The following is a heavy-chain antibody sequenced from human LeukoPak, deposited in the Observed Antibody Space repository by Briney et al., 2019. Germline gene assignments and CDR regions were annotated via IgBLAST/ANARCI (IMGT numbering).Heavy chain of an antibody. CDR3: ARVLPVPYLLDS. D-gene: IGHD2/OR15-2a*01. Sequence: PSETLSLTCAISGHSSTRGYYWAWFRHSPGKGLEWIATFFQSEKSFYNASLKSRVIMSLDTSKSQFSLNLTSVTAADTPVYYCARVLPVPYLLDSWGQGTHVTVSS. J-gene: IGHJ4*02. CDR2: FFQSEKS. V-gene: IGHV4-38-2*01. CDR1: GHSSTRGYY.